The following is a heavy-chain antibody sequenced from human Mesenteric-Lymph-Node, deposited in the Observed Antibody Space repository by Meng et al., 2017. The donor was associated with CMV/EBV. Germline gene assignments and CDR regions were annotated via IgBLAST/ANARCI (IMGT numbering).Heavy chain of an antibody. CDR2: INHSGST. CDR1: FCGYF. CDR3: TRGNLHTSSWILKPNYCFVY. Sequence: FCGYFWSWRRRPPAEGLQWIGGINHSGSTTSLPSLKLRVLLSVDTSKRQFSLKLSSVSAADSAVYYCTRGNLHTSSWILKPNYCFVYWGQRTLVTVSS. J-gene: IGHJ4*02. V-gene: IGHV4-34*01. D-gene: IGHD6-13*01.